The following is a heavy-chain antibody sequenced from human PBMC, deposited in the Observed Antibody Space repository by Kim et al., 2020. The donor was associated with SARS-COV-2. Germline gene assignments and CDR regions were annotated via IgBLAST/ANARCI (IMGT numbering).Heavy chain of an antibody. CDR1: GGSFSGYY. D-gene: IGHD4-17*01. Sequence: SETLSLTCAVYGGSFSGYYWSWIRKPPGKGLEWIGEINHSGSTNYNPSLKSRVTISVDTSKNQFSLKLSSVTAADTAVYYCARGTPTVASGGTFDIWGQGPLATV. J-gene: IGHJ3*02. V-gene: IGHV4-34*01. CDR3: ARGTPTVASGGTFDI. CDR2: INHSGST.